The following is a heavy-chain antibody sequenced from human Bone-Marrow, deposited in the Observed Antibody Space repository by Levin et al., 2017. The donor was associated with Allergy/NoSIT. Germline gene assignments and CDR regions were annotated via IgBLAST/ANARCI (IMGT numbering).Heavy chain of an antibody. V-gene: IGHV4-61*01. Sequence: GSLRLSCSVSGVSVNGASYYWSWIRQPPGKGLEWIGYVHRSGNTNYNASLQSRVTISLDTSKNQFSLRLNSVTAADTAVYYCARDYTYGSGLDYWGQGTLVTVSS. J-gene: IGHJ4*02. CDR3: ARDYTYGSGLDY. CDR1: GVSVNGASYY. D-gene: IGHD3-10*01. CDR2: VHRSGNT.